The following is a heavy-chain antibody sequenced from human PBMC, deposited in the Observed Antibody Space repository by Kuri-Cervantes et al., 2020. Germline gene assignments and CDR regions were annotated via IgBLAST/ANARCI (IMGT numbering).Heavy chain of an antibody. CDR2: ISGSGGST. D-gene: IGHD1-14*01. J-gene: IGHJ4*02. V-gene: IGHV3-23*01. CDR3: AKETGPHGTPLFDY. CDR1: GFTFSSYA. Sequence: GESLKISCAASGFTFSSYAMSWVRQAPGKGLEWVSAISGSGGSTYYADSVKGRFTLSRDNSKNILFLQMNSLRAEDTAVYYCAKETGPHGTPLFDYWGQGTVVTVSS.